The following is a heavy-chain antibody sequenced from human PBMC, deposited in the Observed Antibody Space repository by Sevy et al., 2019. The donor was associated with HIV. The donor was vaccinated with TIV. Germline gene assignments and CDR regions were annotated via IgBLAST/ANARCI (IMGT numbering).Heavy chain of an antibody. CDR2: FDPEDGET. Sequence: ASVKVSCKVSGYTLTDLSMHWVRQAPGKGLEWMGGFDPEDGETIYAQKFQGRVTMTEDTSTDTAYMELSSLRSEDTAVYYCATGTVGATRGYYYYGMDVWGQGTTVTVSS. J-gene: IGHJ6*02. D-gene: IGHD1-26*01. CDR1: GYTLTDLS. CDR3: ATGTVGATRGYYYYGMDV. V-gene: IGHV1-24*01.